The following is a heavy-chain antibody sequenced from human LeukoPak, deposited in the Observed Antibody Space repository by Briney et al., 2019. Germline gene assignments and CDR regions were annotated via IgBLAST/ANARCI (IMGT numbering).Heavy chain of an antibody. CDR1: GYTFSSYD. CDR2: MNPNSGNT. J-gene: IGHJ4*02. CDR3: ARGGYYDSSGYYFVY. D-gene: IGHD3-22*01. V-gene: IGHV1-8*01. Sequence: ASVKVSCKASGYTFSSYDMNWVRQATGQGLEWMGWMNPNSGNTGYAQKFQGRVTMTRNTSISTAYMELSSLRSEDTAVYYCARGGYYDSSGYYFVYWGQGALVTVSS.